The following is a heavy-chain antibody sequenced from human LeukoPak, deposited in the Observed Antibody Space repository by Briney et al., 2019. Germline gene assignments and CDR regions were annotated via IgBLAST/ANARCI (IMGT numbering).Heavy chain of an antibody. CDR1: GFTFSSYA. D-gene: IGHD2-15*01. CDR2: ISGSGGST. V-gene: IGHV3-23*01. J-gene: IGHJ4*02. Sequence: GGSLRLSCAASGFTFSSYAMSWVRQAPGKGLEWVSAISGSGGSTYYADSAKGRFTISRDNSKNTLYLQMNSLRAEDTAVYYCAKSGPGGSCCEIDYWGQGTLVTVSS. CDR3: AKSGPGGSCCEIDY.